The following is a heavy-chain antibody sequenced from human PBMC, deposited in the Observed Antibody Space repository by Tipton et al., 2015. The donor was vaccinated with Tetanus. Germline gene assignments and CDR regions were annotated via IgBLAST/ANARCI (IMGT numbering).Heavy chain of an antibody. CDR3: ARTYYDFSTYYYYGMDV. V-gene: IGHV4-34*09. J-gene: IGHJ6*02. CDR1: GGSLSRYY. D-gene: IGHD3-3*01. Sequence: TLSLTCAVYGGSLSRYYWCWIRQPPGKGPEWIGSIHHSGSTYYRPSLAGRVSMLVDTSNNQVSLKLSSVSAADTAVYFCARTYYDFSTYYYYGMDVWGQGTTVTVSS. CDR2: IHHSGST.